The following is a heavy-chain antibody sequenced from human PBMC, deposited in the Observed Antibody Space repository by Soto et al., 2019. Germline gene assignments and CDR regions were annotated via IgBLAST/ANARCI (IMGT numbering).Heavy chain of an antibody. V-gene: IGHV4-34*01. CDR3: ARGNIGNWFDP. Sequence: SETLSLTYAVYGGSFSGYYWSWIRQPPGKGLEWIGEINHSGSTNYNPSLKSRVTISVDTSKNQFSLKLSSVTAADTAVYYCARGNIGNWFDPWGQGTLVTVSS. D-gene: IGHD3-16*01. CDR2: INHSGST. CDR1: GGSFSGYY. J-gene: IGHJ5*02.